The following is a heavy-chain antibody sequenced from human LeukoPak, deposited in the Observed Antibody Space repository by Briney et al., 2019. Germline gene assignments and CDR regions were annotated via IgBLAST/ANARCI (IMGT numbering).Heavy chain of an antibody. J-gene: IGHJ4*02. CDR3: TTDYYDYVWRSYRPDY. Sequence: GGSLRLSCAVSGFSVSSTYMTWVRQAPGQGLEWVARIKSKTDGETTDYAAPVKGRFTISRDDSKNTLYLQMNSLKTEDTAVYYCTTDYYDYVWRSYRPDYWGQGTLVTVSS. D-gene: IGHD3-16*02. CDR2: IKSKTDGETT. CDR1: GFSVSSTY. V-gene: IGHV3-15*01.